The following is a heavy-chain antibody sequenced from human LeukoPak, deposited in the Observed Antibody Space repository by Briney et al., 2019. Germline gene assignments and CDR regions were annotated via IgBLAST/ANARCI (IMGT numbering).Heavy chain of an antibody. V-gene: IGHV3-30*18. CDR1: GFTFSSYG. J-gene: IGHJ1*01. D-gene: IGHD1-26*01. CDR2: ISYDGSNK. Sequence: QSGGSLRLSCAASGFTFSSYGMHWVRQAPGKGLEWVAVISYDGSNKYYADSVKGRFTISRDNSKNTLYLQMNSLRAEDTAVYYCAKDNGWELLVPQHWGQGTLVTVSS. CDR3: AKDNGWELLVPQH.